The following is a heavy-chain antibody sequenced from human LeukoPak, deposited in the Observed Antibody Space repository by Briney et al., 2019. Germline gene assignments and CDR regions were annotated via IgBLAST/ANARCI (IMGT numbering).Heavy chain of an antibody. J-gene: IGHJ5*02. CDR2: INHSGST. CDR3: AKGLQLGWFDP. D-gene: IGHD5-24*01. V-gene: IGHV4-34*01. Sequence: RASETLSLTCAVYGGSFSGYYWSWIRQPPGKGLEWIGEINHSGSTNYNPSLKSRVTISVDTSKNQFSLKLSSVTAADTAVYYCAKGLQLGWFDPWGQGTLVTVSS. CDR1: GGSFSGYY.